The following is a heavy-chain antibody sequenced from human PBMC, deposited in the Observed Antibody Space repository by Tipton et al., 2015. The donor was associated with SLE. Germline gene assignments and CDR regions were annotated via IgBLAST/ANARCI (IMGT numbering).Heavy chain of an antibody. Sequence: TLSLTCIVSNGSISRSRSHWGWIRQPPGKGLEWIGSKYYSGNTDYNPSLRSRVTISVDTSKNQFSLRLSSVTAADTAIYYCARTKSWDDDAFDIWGQGTMVTVSS. CDR3: ARTKSWDDDAFDI. J-gene: IGHJ3*02. CDR2: KYYSGNT. D-gene: IGHD1-26*01. V-gene: IGHV4-39*01. CDR1: NGSISRSRSH.